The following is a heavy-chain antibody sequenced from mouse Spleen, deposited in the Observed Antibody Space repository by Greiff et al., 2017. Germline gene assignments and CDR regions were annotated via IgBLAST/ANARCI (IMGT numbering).Heavy chain of an antibody. Sequence: EVQGVESGGGLVKPGGSLKLSCAASGFTFSDYGMHWVRQAPEKGLEWVAYISSGSSIIYYADTVKGRFTISRDNAKNTLFLQMTSLRSEDTAMYYCARPGELGRGYFDYWGQGTTLTVSS. CDR2: ISSGSSII. J-gene: IGHJ2*01. V-gene: IGHV5-17*01. D-gene: IGHD4-1*01. CDR1: GFTFSDYG. CDR3: ARPGELGRGYFDY.